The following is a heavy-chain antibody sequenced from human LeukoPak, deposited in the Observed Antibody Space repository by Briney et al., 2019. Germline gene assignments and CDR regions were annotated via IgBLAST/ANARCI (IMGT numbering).Heavy chain of an antibody. J-gene: IGHJ3*02. CDR1: GGSISSGRYY. CDR3: ARDEWELLDAFDI. CDR2: IYTSGST. D-gene: IGHD1-26*01. V-gene: IGHV4-61*02. Sequence: SETLSLTCTVSGGSISSGRYYWSWIRQPAGKGLEWIGRIYTSGSTNYNPSLKSRVTISVDTSKNQFSLKLSFVTAADTAVYYCARDEWELLDAFDIWGQGTMVTVSS.